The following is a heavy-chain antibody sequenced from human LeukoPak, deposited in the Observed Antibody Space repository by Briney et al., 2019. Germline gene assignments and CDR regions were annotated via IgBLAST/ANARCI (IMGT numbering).Heavy chain of an antibody. CDR1: GGSISSYC. CDR2: IYYSGST. CDR3: ARDIGGGYSSGWYYDY. Sequence: SETLSLTCTVSGGSISSYCWSWIRQPPGKGLEWIGYIYYSGSTNYNPSLKSRVTISVDTSKNQFSLKLSSVTAADTAVYYCARDIGGGYSSGWYYDYWGQGTLFTVSS. V-gene: IGHV4-59*01. D-gene: IGHD6-19*01. J-gene: IGHJ4*02.